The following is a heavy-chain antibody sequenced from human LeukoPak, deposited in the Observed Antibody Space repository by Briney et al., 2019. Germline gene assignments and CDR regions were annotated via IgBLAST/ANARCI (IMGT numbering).Heavy chain of an antibody. CDR1: GGSISSGGYS. CDR3: ARAPVYCSGGSCWGYYFDY. V-gene: IGHV4-30-2*01. Sequence: SETLSLTCAVSGGSISSGGYSWSWIRQPPGKGLEWIGYIYHSGSTYYNPSLKSRVTISVDWSKNQFSLKLSSVTAADTAVYYCARAPVYCSGGSCWGYYFDYWGQGTLVTVSS. D-gene: IGHD2-15*01. CDR2: IYHSGST. J-gene: IGHJ4*02.